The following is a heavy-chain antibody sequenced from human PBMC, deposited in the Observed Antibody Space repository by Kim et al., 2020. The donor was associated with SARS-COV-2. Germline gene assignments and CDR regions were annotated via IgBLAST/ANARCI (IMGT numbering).Heavy chain of an antibody. CDR2: IFWHDDK. D-gene: IGHD4-4*01. CDR3: ARAFDFSLDY. V-gene: IGHV2-5*01. CDR1: GFSLSTTGVT. Sequence: SGPTLVNPTQTLTLTCTFSGFSLSTTGVTVGWIRQPPGKALEWLALIFWHDDKRYSACLQSRLTITKDTSKNQVVLTLINVDPVDTAPYYCARAFDFSLDYWGAGTLVTVSS. J-gene: IGHJ4*02.